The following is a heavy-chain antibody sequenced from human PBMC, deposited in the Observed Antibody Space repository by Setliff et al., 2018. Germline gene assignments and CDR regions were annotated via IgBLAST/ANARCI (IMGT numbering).Heavy chain of an antibody. CDR1: GYRFTSNW. J-gene: IGHJ4*02. V-gene: IGHV5-51*01. Sequence: AGESLKISCKGSGYRFTSNWIGWVRQMPGKGLEWMGLVFPVDSDTRYSPSFQGQVTISADKSISTASLQWRSLQASDTAMYYCARRADGYNDFFDSWGQGTLVTVSS. D-gene: IGHD6-25*01. CDR2: VFPVDSDT. CDR3: ARRADGYNDFFDS.